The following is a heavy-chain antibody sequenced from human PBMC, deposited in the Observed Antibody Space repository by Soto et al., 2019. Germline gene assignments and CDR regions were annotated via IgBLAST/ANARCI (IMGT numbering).Heavy chain of an antibody. D-gene: IGHD2-8*01. CDR1: GGSFSGYY. J-gene: IGHJ4*02. CDR2: INHSGST. Sequence: SETLSLTCAVYGGSFSGYYWSWIRKPPGKGLEWIGEINHSGSTNYNPSLKSRVTISVDTSKNQFSLKLSSVTAADTAVYYFARGRGRYCTNGVCYRFDYWGQGTLVTVSS. CDR3: ARGRGRYCTNGVCYRFDY. V-gene: IGHV4-34*01.